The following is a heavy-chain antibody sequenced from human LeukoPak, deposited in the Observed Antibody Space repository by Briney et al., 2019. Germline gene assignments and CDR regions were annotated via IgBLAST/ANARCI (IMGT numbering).Heavy chain of an antibody. J-gene: IGHJ5*02. CDR1: GFTFRGCW. Sequence: GESLRLSCVASGFTFRGCWMFWVRQVPGKGLIWVADINGDGSWTRYADTVKGRFTISRDTSKNTLYLQMNSLRAEDTAIYYCVRHDWFDPWGQGTLVTVSS. CDR2: INGDGSWT. V-gene: IGHV3-74*01. CDR3: VRHDWFDP.